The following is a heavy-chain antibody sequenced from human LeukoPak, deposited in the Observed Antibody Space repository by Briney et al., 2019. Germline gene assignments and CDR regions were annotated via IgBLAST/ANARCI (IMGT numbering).Heavy chain of an antibody. D-gene: IGHD1-14*01. J-gene: IGHJ3*02. V-gene: IGHV1-24*01. CDR2: FDPEDGET. CDR3: ATHNPYDAFDI. Sequence: GVSVKVSCKVSGYTITELSMHWVRQAPGKGLEWMGGFDPEDGETIYAQKFQGRVTMTEDTSTDTAYMELSSLRSEDTAVYYCATHNPYDAFDIWGQGTMVTVSS. CDR1: GYTITELS.